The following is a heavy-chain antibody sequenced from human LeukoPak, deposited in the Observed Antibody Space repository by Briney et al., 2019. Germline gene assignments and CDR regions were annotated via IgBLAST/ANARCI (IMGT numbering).Heavy chain of an antibody. CDR1: GYTFTSYG. Sequence: ASVKVSCTASGYTFTSYGISWVRQAPGQGLEWVGWISAYNGNTNYAQKLQGRVTMTTDTSTNTAYMELESLRSDDTAVYYCGRATTGDRSGSLSHYYFYFMDVWGEGTPVTVSS. D-gene: IGHD3-22*01. V-gene: IGHV1-18*01. J-gene: IGHJ6*03. CDR3: GRATTGDRSGSLSHYYFYFMDV. CDR2: ISAYNGNT.